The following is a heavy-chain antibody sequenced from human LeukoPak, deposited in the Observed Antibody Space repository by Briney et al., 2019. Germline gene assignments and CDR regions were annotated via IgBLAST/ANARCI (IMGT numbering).Heavy chain of an antibody. D-gene: IGHD3-10*01. CDR2: INHSGST. CDR1: GGSFSGYY. CDR3: AREPLTKLLWFGGFYEYYYYMDV. Sequence: SETLSLTCAVYGGSFSGYYWSWIRQPPGKGLEWIGEINHSGSTNYNPSLKSRVTISVDTSKNQFSLQLNSVTPEDTAVYYCAREPLTKLLWFGGFYEYYYYMDVWGKGTTVTISS. J-gene: IGHJ6*03. V-gene: IGHV4-34*01.